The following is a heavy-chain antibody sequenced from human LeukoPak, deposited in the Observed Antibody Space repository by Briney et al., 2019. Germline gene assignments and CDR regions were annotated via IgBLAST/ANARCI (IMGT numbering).Heavy chain of an antibody. D-gene: IGHD4-23*01. CDR2: MSTSATYI. CDR1: GFSLSSNS. Sequence: PGGSLRLSCAASGFSLSSNSMNWFRQAPGKGLEWVSSMSTSATYIHYADSVKGRFTMSRDNAKNSLYLQMNSLRAEDTAVYYCARGGGGNPYYFDYWGQGTLVTVSS. V-gene: IGHV3-21*01. CDR3: ARGGGGNPYYFDY. J-gene: IGHJ4*02.